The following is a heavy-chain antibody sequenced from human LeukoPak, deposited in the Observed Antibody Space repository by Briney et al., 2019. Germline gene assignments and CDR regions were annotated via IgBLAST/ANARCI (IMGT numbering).Heavy chain of an antibody. V-gene: IGHV1-18*01. CDR3: ASHIAAAMDYYYYMDV. J-gene: IGHJ6*03. D-gene: IGHD6-6*01. Sequence: ASVKVSCKASGYTFTSYGIRWVRQAPGQGLEWMGWISAYNGNTNYAQKLQGRVTMTTDTSTSTAYMELRSLRSDDTAVYYCASHIAAAMDYYYYMDVWGKGTTVTVSS. CDR1: GYTFTSYG. CDR2: ISAYNGNT.